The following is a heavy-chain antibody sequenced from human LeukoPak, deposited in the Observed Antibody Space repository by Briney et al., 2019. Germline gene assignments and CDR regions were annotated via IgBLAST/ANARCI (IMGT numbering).Heavy chain of an antibody. Sequence: SETLSLTWTVSGGSISSYYWNWIRQPAGEGLEWIGRIYSSGNTNYNPSLKSRVTISVDKSRNQFSLKLTSVTAADTAVYYCARDSYGSGSYYPYYFDYWGHGTLVTVSS. J-gene: IGHJ4*01. V-gene: IGHV4-4*07. CDR3: ARDSYGSGSYYPYYFDY. D-gene: IGHD3-10*01. CDR2: IYSSGNT. CDR1: GGSISSYY.